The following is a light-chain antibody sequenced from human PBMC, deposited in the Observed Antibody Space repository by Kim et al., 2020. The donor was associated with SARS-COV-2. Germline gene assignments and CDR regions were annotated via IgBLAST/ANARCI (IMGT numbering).Light chain of an antibody. CDR2: TSS. CDR1: SSIVGPFN. V-gene: IGLV1-44*01. Sequence: GQTLTISCSGSSSIVGPFNVNWYQVVPVTAPKLLIFTSSLRPSGVPERFSGSKSGTSASLAISGLLSEDEADYYCSTWDDSLKTVLFGGGTQLTVL. CDR3: STWDDSLKTVL. J-gene: IGLJ2*01.